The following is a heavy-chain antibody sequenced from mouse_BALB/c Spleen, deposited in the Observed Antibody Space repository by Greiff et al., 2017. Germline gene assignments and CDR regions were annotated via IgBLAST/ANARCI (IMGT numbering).Heavy chain of an antibody. J-gene: IGHJ4*01. CDR1: GYSFTGYY. CDR2: INPYNGAT. V-gene: IGHV1-31*01. Sequence: VQLQQSGPELVKPGASVKISCKASGYSFTGYYMHWVKQSHVKSLEWIGRINPYNGATSYNQNFKDKASLTVDKSSSTAYMELHSLTSEDSAVYYCARPYYYGSSYAGAMDYWGQGTSVTVSS. CDR3: ARPYYYGSSYAGAMDY. D-gene: IGHD1-1*01.